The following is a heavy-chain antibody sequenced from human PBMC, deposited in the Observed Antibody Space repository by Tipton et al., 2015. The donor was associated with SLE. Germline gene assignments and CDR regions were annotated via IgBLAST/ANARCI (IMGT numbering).Heavy chain of an antibody. CDR3: ARYFYDSSGVCLFDF. CDR1: SGSVSSGAYY. J-gene: IGHJ4*02. D-gene: IGHD3-22*01. Sequence: TLSLTCTVSSGSVSSGAYYWSWIRQHPGKGLEWIGYVFSSGTTYYNPSLKGRLSLSLDTPQNQLSLTLSSVTSADTAVYYCARYFYDSSGVCLFDFWGQVTLVTVSS. V-gene: IGHV4-31*03. CDR2: VFSSGTT.